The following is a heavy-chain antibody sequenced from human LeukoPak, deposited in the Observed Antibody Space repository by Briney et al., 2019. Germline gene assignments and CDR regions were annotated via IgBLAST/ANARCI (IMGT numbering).Heavy chain of an antibody. CDR3: TREKRYFDWFQADY. J-gene: IGHJ4*02. Sequence: PGGSLRLSCTASGFTFSDYAMSWLRQAPGKGLEWVGFIRNKAYGGTAEYAASVKGRFTISRDDSKTIAYLQMNSLKTEDTAVYYCTREKRYFDWFQADYWGQRTLVTVSS. CDR2: IRNKAYGGTA. V-gene: IGHV3-49*03. D-gene: IGHD3-9*01. CDR1: GFTFSDYA.